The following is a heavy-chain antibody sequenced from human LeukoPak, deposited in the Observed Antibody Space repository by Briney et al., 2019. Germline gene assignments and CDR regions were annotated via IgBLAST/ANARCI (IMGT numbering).Heavy chain of an antibody. CDR2: MNPNSGNT. CDR3: ARGGYSNYDPDYYYYGMDV. D-gene: IGHD4-11*01. Sequence: VSVKVSCKASGYTFTSYDINWVRQATGQGLEWMGWMNPNSGNTGYAQKFQGRVTMTRNTSISTAYMELSSLRSEDTAVYYCARGGYSNYDPDYYYYGMDVWGQGTTVTVSS. CDR1: GYTFTSYD. J-gene: IGHJ6*02. V-gene: IGHV1-8*01.